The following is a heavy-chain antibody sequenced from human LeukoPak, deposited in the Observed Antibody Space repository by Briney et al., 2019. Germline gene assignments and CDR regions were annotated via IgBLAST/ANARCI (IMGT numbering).Heavy chain of an antibody. CDR3: ARALSSGLDY. CDR1: GFTFSSHS. Sequence: GGSLRLSCAASGFTFSSHSMNWVRQAPGKGLEWVSSISSSSSYIYYADSVKGRFTISRDNAKNSLYLQMNSLRAEDTAVYYCARALSSGLDYWGQGTLVTVSS. V-gene: IGHV3-21*01. CDR2: ISSSSSYI. D-gene: IGHD6-19*01. J-gene: IGHJ4*02.